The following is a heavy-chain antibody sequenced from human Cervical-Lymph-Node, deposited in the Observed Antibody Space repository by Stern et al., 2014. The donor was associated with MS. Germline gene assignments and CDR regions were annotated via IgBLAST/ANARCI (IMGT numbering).Heavy chain of an antibody. CDR2: VAGYNGNT. D-gene: IGHD6-19*01. CDR3: ARIAMTGYFDY. Sequence: DQLVESGAEVKKPGASVKVSCKTSGYMFSSYGIVWVRQAPGQGLEWMGRVAGYNGNTDYAQKFLGRVTMTTDTSTNTVSMELRSLRSDDTAVYYCARIAMTGYFDYWGQGTLVIVSS. J-gene: IGHJ4*02. V-gene: IGHV1-18*01. CDR1: GYMFSSYG.